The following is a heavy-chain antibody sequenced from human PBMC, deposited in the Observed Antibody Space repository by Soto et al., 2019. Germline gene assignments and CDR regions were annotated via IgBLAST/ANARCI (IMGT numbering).Heavy chain of an antibody. CDR3: AKGVSSRGYYFDY. CDR1: GFTFSNYA. CDR2: ISDDGSNK. Sequence: QVQLVESGGGVVQPGRSLRLSCAASGFTFSNYAMHWVRQAPGKGLEWVAFISDDGSNKYNADSVKGRFTIARDNSKNTLYLQVNSLRAEGTAVYYCAKGVSSRGYYFDYCGQGTLVTVSS. J-gene: IGHJ4*02. D-gene: IGHD3-16*02. V-gene: IGHV3-30*18.